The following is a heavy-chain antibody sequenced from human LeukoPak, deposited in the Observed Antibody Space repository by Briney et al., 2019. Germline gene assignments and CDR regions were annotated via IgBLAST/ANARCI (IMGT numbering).Heavy chain of an antibody. CDR2: INHSGST. D-gene: IGHD6-13*01. J-gene: IGHJ4*02. CDR3: TRVIGARSSSWYSQ. V-gene: IGHV4-34*01. Sequence: SETQTLTCGVCGGSFSGYNCRLIRQPPRQRVELVGEINHSGSTNYNPSLQSRVTISADTSTNPVSLNLSSVTAADTAVSFCTRVIGARSSSWYSQWGEGTLVTVSS. CDR1: GGSFSGYN.